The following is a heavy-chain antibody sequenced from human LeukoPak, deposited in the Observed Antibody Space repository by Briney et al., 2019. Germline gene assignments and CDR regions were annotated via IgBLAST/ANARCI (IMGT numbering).Heavy chain of an antibody. CDR2: XNPDSGGT. D-gene: IGHD2-21*02. Sequence: ASVKVSCKASGYTFTGYYMHWVRQAPGQGLEXXXXXNPDSGGTNYAQKFQGRVTMTRDTSISTAYMELSRLRSDDTAVYYCARVGLCGGDCYYFDYWGQGTLVTVSS. V-gene: IGHV1-2*02. CDR3: ARVGLCGGDCYYFDY. J-gene: IGHJ4*02. CDR1: GYTFTGYY.